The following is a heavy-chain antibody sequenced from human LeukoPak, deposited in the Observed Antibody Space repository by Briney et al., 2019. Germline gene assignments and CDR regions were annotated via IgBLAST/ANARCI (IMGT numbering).Heavy chain of an antibody. Sequence: SETLSLTCTVSGGSISSYYWSWIRQPPGKGLEWIGYIYYSGSTNYNPSLKSRVTISVGTSKNQFSLKLSSVTAADTAVYYCPREDRTIHAFDIWGQGKMVTVSS. CDR2: IYYSGST. V-gene: IGHV4-59*01. J-gene: IGHJ3*02. CDR1: GGSISSYY. CDR3: PREDRTIHAFDI. D-gene: IGHD3-3*01.